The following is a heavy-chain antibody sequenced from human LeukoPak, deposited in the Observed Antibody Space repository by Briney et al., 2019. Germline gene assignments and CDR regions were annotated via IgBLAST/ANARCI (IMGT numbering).Heavy chain of an antibody. CDR1: GGSFSGYY. Sequence: SETLSVTCAVYGGSFSGYYWSWTRQPPGKGLEWMGGINHSGSTNYNPSLKSRVTISVDTSKNQFSLKLSSVTAADTAVYYCARGRDVGIVATPFLNWGQGTLVTVSS. J-gene: IGHJ4*02. V-gene: IGHV4-34*01. D-gene: IGHD5-12*01. CDR3: ARGRDVGIVATPFLN. CDR2: INHSGST.